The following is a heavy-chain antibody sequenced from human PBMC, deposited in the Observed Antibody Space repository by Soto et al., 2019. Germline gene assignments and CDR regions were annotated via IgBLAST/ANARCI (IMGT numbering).Heavy chain of an antibody. Sequence: SETLSLTCSVSGGSIGNHYWSWVRQTPGKGLEWIGYIQQTTVTNYNPSFNNRITISDDTSKNQFSLKLRSVTPADTAVYYCVWNSWHNFFSLGYFDHWGQGILVTVSS. D-gene: IGHD1-1*01. CDR3: VWNSWHNFFSLGYFDH. V-gene: IGHV4-59*11. CDR2: IQQTTVT. J-gene: IGHJ4*01. CDR1: GGSIGNHY.